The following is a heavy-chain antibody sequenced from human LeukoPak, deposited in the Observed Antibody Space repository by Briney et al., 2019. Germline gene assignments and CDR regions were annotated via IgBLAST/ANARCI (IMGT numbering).Heavy chain of an antibody. CDR1: GFTFSSYA. CDR3: ANGIAAAGKFDY. D-gene: IGHD6-13*01. CDR2: ISGSGGST. Sequence: GGSLRLSCAASGFTFSSYAMSWVRQAPGKGLEWFSAISGSGGSTYYADSVKGRFTISRDNSKNTLYLQMNSLRAEDTAVYYCANGIAAAGKFDYWGQGTLVTVSS. J-gene: IGHJ4*02. V-gene: IGHV3-23*01.